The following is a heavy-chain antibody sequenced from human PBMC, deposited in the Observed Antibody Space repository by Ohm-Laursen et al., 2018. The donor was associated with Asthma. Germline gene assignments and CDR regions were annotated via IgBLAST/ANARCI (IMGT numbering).Heavy chain of an antibody. Sequence: SLRLSCSASGFTFRSYTMTWVRQAPGKGLEWVSTISSNSAYIYYADSVRGRFTTSRDNARNSVYLQMNSLRAEDTALYYCARIGPEWELPGREYSLHHWGEGTLVTVSS. J-gene: IGHJ1*01. CDR2: ISSNSAYI. V-gene: IGHV3-21*01. D-gene: IGHD1-26*01. CDR1: GFTFRSYT. CDR3: ARIGPEWELPGREYSLHH.